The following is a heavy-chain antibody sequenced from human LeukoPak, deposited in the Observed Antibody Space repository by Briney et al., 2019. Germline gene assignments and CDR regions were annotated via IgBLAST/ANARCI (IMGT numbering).Heavy chain of an antibody. CDR1: GFAFNNYA. CDR3: AKGALRYSSCYDY. V-gene: IGHV3-21*04. D-gene: IGHD6-25*01. CDR2: ISSSSSYI. J-gene: IGHJ4*02. Sequence: GGSLRLSCAASGFAFNNYAMNWVRQAPGKGLEWVSSISSSSSYIYYADSVKGRFTISRDNAKNSLYLQMNSLRAEDTAMYYCAKGALRYSSCYDYWGQGTPVTVSS.